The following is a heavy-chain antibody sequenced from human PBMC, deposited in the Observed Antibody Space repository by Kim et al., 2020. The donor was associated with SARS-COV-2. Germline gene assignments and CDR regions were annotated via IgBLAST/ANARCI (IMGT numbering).Heavy chain of an antibody. V-gene: IGHV3-43*02. CDR2: SGDGGST. CDR3: AIEGC. J-gene: IGHJ4*02. Sequence: SGDGGSTYYADSMKGRFTISRDNSKNSLYLQMNSLRTEDTALYYCAIEGCWGQGTLVTVSS. D-gene: IGHD6-19*01.